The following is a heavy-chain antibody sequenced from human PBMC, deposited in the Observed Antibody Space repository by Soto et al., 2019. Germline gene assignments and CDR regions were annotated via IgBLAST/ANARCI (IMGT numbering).Heavy chain of an antibody. CDR3: TRRDSGGYYPSYNWFDP. J-gene: IGHJ5*02. D-gene: IGHD3-22*01. Sequence: PGGSLRLSCAASGFTFSGSAMHWVRQASGKGLEWVGRIRSKANSYATAYAASVKGRFTISRDDSKNTAYLQMNSLKTEDTAVYYCTRRDSGGYYPSYNWFDPWGQGTLVTVSS. CDR2: IRSKANSYAT. CDR1: GFTFSGSA. V-gene: IGHV3-73*01.